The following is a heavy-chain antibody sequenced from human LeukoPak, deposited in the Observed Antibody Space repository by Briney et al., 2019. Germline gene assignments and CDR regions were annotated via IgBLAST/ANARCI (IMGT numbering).Heavy chain of an antibody. CDR2: INHSGST. CDR3: ARMITFGGVIAHGDY. CDR1: GGSFSGYY. Sequence: SETLSLTCAVYGGSFSGYYWSWIRQPPGKGLEWIGEINHSGSTNYNPSLKSRVTISVDTSKNQFSLKPSSVTAADTAVYYCARMITFGGVIAHGDYWGQGTLVTVSS. V-gene: IGHV4-34*01. J-gene: IGHJ4*02. D-gene: IGHD3-16*02.